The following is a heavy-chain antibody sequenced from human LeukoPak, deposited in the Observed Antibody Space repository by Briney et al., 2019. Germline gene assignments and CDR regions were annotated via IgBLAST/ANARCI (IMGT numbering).Heavy chain of an antibody. J-gene: IGHJ4*02. V-gene: IGHV3-15*01. CDR3: TTTPVGDYGDFDY. D-gene: IGHD4-17*01. CDR2: IKSKSDGGTT. CDR1: GFSFRNAW. Sequence: GGSLRLSCAVSGFSFRNAWMSWVSQAPGKGLEWVGRIKSKSDGGTTEYAAFVKGRFTISRDDSKNTLYLQMNSLKSEDTAVYYCTTTPVGDYGDFDYWGQGTLATVSS.